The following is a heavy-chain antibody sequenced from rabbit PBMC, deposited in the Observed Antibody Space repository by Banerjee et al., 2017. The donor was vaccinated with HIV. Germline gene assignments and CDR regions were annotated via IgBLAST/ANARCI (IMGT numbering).Heavy chain of an antibody. Sequence: QSLEESGGDLVKPGASLTLTCTASGFSFSSTDWICWVRQAPGKGLEWIACIYTGSSGFTYYASWAKGRFTISKTSSTTVTLQMTSLTAADTATYFCARDLAGVIGWNFDLWGQGTLVTVS. D-gene: IGHD4-1*01. CDR1: GFSFSSTDW. CDR3: ARDLAGVIGWNFDL. V-gene: IGHV1S40*01. CDR2: IYTGSSGFT. J-gene: IGHJ4*01.